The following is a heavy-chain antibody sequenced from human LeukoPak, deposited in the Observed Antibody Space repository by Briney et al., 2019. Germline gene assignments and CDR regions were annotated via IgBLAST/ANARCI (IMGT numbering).Heavy chain of an antibody. CDR3: ARDLTKAGRFDP. V-gene: IGHV3-30*02. Sequence: GGSLRLSCAASGFTFSSYGMHWVRQAPGKGLEWVAFIRYDGINKYYVDSVKGRFTISRDNAKNSLYLQMNSLRAEDTAVYYCARDLTKAGRFDPWGQGTLVTVSS. J-gene: IGHJ5*02. CDR1: GFTFSSYG. D-gene: IGHD2-8*01. CDR2: IRYDGINK.